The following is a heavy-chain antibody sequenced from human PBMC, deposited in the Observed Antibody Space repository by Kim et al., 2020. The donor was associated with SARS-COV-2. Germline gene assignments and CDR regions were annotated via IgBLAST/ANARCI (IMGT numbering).Heavy chain of an antibody. D-gene: IGHD3-9*01. CDR3: AREELRYFDWLSRGDYYYGMDV. V-gene: IGHV3-48*02. CDR2: ISSSSSTI. J-gene: IGHJ6*04. Sequence: GGSLRLSCEASGFTFSNYNMHWVRQAPGKGLEWLSYISSSSSTIYYADSVKGRFTISRDNAKNSLYLEMNSLRDEDTAVYYCAREELRYFDWLSRGDYYYGMDVWGKGTTVTVSS. CDR1: GFTFSNYN.